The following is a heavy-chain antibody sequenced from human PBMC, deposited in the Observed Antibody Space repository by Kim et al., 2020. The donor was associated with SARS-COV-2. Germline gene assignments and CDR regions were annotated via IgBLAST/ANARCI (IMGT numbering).Heavy chain of an antibody. V-gene: IGHV3-64D*06. CDR3: VKPHLTTVTPYRLYYFDY. CDR1: GFTFSSYA. J-gene: IGHJ4*02. D-gene: IGHD4-17*01. Sequence: GGSLRLSCSASGFTFSSYAMHWVRQAPGKGLEYVSAISSNGGSTYYADSVKGRFTISRDNSKNTLYLQMSSLRAEDTAVYYCVKPHLTTVTPYRLYYFDYWGQGTLVTVSS. CDR2: ISSNGGST.